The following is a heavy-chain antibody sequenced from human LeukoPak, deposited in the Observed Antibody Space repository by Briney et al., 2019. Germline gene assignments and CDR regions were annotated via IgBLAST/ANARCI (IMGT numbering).Heavy chain of an antibody. CDR1: GGSITSYY. Sequence: SETLSLTCTVPGGSITSYYWHWIRQPPGKGLEWIGYIYYSGSTNYNPSLKSRVTISVDTSRNQFSLKLHSVTAADTAVYYCARDRGRATWFDPWGQGTAVTVSS. V-gene: IGHV4-59*01. CDR2: IYYSGST. J-gene: IGHJ5*02. D-gene: IGHD3-10*01. CDR3: ARDRGRATWFDP.